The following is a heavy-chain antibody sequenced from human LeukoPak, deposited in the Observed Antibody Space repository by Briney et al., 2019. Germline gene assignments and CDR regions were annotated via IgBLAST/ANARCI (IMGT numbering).Heavy chain of an antibody. J-gene: IGHJ5*02. V-gene: IGHV5-51*01. CDR2: IYPGDSDT. CDR1: GEGFASYL. D-gene: IGHD5-18*01. CDR3: ARHDTAMVNLDP. Sequence: GEPWTISCMGYGEGFASYLTAWVRQIPGKGREWRGIIYPGDSDTRSSPSFQGQVTISANKSISTAYLQWSSLKASDTAMYCRARHDTAMVNLDPWGQGTLATVSS.